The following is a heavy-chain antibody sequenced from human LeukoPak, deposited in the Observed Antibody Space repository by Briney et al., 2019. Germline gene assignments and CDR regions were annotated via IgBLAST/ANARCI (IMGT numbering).Heavy chain of an antibody. D-gene: IGHD3-9*01. V-gene: IGHV3-21*01. CDR1: GLTISSXS. CDR2: ISSDSSYI. Sequence: RLTXAASGLTISSXSLNWVRQAPGKGLEWVSSISSDSSYIYYADSVKGRFSISRDNAKNSLYLQMNSLRAEDTAVYYCARALFLTGDSYDYSGPGTLXXVXS. CDR3: ARALFLTGDSYDY. J-gene: IGHJ4*02.